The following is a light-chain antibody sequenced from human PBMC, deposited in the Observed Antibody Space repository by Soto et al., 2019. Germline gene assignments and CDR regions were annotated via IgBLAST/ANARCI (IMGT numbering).Light chain of an antibody. CDR3: QQYGSLSWT. CDR1: QSVNHN. V-gene: IGKV3-20*01. CDR2: GAS. J-gene: IGKJ1*01. Sequence: VMTQSPDTLSVSPGERVSLSCRASQSVNHNLALYQQKPGQAPRLLISGASSRATGIPDRFSGSGSGTDFTLTVSRLEPEDFALYYCQQYGSLSWTFGQGTKVDIK.